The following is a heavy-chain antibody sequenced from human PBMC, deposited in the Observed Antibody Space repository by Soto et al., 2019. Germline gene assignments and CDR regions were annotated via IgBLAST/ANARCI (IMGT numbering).Heavy chain of an antibody. J-gene: IGHJ6*02. CDR1: GGSISSYY. Sequence: PSETLSLTCTVSGGSISSYYWSWIRQPPGKGLEWIGYIYYSGSTNYNPSFKSRVTISVDTSKNQFSLKLSSVTAADTAVYYCARVGGGDCISTSCYAGMSYYYYGMDVWGQGTTVTVSS. CDR3: ARVGGGDCISTSCYAGMSYYYYGMDV. D-gene: IGHD2-2*01. V-gene: IGHV4-59*01. CDR2: IYYSGST.